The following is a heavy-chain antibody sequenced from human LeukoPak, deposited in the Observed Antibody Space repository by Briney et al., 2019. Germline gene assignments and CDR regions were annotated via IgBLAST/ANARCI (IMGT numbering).Heavy chain of an antibody. CDR2: IYYSGST. V-gene: IGHV4-59*01. CDR1: GGSISSYH. D-gene: IGHD6-13*01. Sequence: SETLSLTCTVSGGSISSYHWSWIRQPPGMGLEWIGYIYYSGSTNYNPSLKSRVTISVDTSKNQFSLKLSSVTAADTAVYYCAREGSSWHLDYWGQGTLVTVSS. CDR3: AREGSSWHLDY. J-gene: IGHJ4*02.